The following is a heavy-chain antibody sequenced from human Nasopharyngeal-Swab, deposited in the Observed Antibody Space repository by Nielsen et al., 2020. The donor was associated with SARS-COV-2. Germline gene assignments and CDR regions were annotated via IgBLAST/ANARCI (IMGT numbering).Heavy chain of an antibody. CDR2: INHSGST. CDR1: GGSFSGYY. V-gene: IGHV4-34*01. Sequence: GSLRLSCAVYGGSFSGYYWSWIRQPPGKGLEWIGEINHSGSTNYNPSLKSRVTISVDTSKNQFSLKLSSVTAADTAVYYCAGVQYYYDSSGYYSAQIDYWGQGTLVTVSS. J-gene: IGHJ4*02. D-gene: IGHD3-22*01. CDR3: AGVQYYYDSSGYYSAQIDY.